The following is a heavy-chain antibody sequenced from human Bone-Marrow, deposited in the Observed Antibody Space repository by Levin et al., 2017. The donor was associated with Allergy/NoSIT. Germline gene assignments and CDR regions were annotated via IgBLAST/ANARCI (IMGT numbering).Heavy chain of an antibody. CDR2: INHSGST. Sequence: PSETLSLTCAVYGGSFSGYYWSWIRQPPGKGLEWIGEINHSGSTNYNPSLKSRVTISVDTSKNQFSLKLSSVTAADTAVYYCARGRVYCSSTSCYYIFRSRDHNWFDPWGQGTLVTVSS. CDR1: GGSFSGYY. CDR3: ARGRVYCSSTSCYYIFRSRDHNWFDP. J-gene: IGHJ5*02. V-gene: IGHV4-34*01. D-gene: IGHD2-2*01.